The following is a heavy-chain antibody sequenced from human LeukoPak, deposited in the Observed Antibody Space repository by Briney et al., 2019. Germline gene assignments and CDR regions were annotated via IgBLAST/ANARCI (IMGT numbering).Heavy chain of an antibody. CDR3: ARGATGSESDFDY. V-gene: IGHV3-48*01. D-gene: IGHD2-15*01. Sequence: GGSLRLSCAASGFTFSSYSMNWVRQAPGKGLEWVSYISSSSSTIYYADSVKGRFTISRDNAKNSLYLQMNSLRAEDTAVYYWARGATGSESDFDYWGQGTLVTVSS. CDR2: ISSSSSTI. J-gene: IGHJ4*02. CDR1: GFTFSSYS.